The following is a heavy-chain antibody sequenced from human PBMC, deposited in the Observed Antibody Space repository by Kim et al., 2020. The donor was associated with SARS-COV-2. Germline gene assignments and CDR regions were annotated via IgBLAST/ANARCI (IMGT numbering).Heavy chain of an antibody. J-gene: IGHJ4*02. CDR1: GFTFSSYE. Sequence: GGSLRLSCAASGFTFSSYEMNWVRQAPGKGLEWVSYISSSGGTIYYADSVKGRFSISRDNAKNSLYLQMNSLRVEDTAVYYCARDFGDCGGNNFGYWRQGSLLTVRS. D-gene: IGHD4-17*01. CDR3: ARDFGDCGGNNFGY. V-gene: IGHV3-48*03. CDR2: ISSSGGTI.